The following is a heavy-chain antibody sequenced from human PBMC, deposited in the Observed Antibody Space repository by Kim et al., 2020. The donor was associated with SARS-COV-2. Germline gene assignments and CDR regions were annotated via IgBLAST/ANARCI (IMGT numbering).Heavy chain of an antibody. D-gene: IGHD5-18*01. CDR1: GGSISSSCYY. CDR3: AGSVGFSYGRQGLITGEYEH. V-gene: IGHV4-39*05. Sequence: SETPSLTCTVSGGSISSSCYYWDWIRQPPGKGLEWIGHVYYTGSPYYNLSLKSRVTISVDTSKNQFSLKLTSVTAADTAVYYCAGSVGFSYGRQGLITGEYEHWGQGTLVTVSS. J-gene: IGHJ4*02. CDR2: VYYTGSP.